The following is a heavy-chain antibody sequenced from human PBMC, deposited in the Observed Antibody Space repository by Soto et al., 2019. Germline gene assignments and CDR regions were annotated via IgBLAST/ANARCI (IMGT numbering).Heavy chain of an antibody. CDR3: AKKSYIVVVPTAMFDY. J-gene: IGHJ4*02. V-gene: IGHV3-23*01. CDR1: GFTFSSYA. CDR2: ISGNGGYT. D-gene: IGHD2-2*01. Sequence: GGSLRLSCAASGFTFSSYAMSWVRQAPGKGLEWVSTISGNGGYTFYSDSVKGRFTTSRDDSKNSLYLQMNSLSAEDTAVYYCAKKSYIVVVPTAMFDYWGQGTLVTVSS.